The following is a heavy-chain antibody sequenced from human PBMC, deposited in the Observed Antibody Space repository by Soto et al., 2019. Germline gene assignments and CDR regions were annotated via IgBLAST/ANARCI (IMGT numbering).Heavy chain of an antibody. D-gene: IGHD6-19*01. J-gene: IGHJ3*02. CDR3: ARGGSSDWQVALDI. CDR1: AGSFSHYY. Sequence: QVQQQPWGAGLLKPSETLSLTCTVYAGSFSHYYWNWIRQSPGQGLEWIGKIKHGGSSSDNPSLRSRVSISVDMSKNQFSLTLSSVTAADTAVYYCARGGSSDWQVALDIWGQGTMVPVSS. CDR2: IKHGGSS. V-gene: IGHV4-34*01.